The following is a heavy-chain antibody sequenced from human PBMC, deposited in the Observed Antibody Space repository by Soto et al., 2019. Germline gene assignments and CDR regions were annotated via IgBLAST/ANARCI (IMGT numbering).Heavy chain of an antibody. V-gene: IGHV3-53*01. D-gene: IGHD3-22*01. Sequence: EVQLVESGGGLIQPGGSLRLSCAASGFTVSSNYMSWVRQAPGKGLEWVSVIYSGGSTYYADSVKGRFTISRDNSKNPLYLRMNSLRAEDTAVYYCARKKGYYYDSSGSETDAFDIWGQGTMVTVSS. CDR2: IYSGGST. J-gene: IGHJ3*02. CDR3: ARKKGYYYDSSGSETDAFDI. CDR1: GFTVSSNY.